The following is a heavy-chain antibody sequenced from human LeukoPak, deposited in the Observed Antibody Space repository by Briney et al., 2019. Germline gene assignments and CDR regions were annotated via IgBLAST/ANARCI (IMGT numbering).Heavy chain of an antibody. CDR2: ISSSSSYI. J-gene: IGHJ5*02. D-gene: IGHD6-19*01. Sequence: NPGGSLRLSCAASGFTFSSYSMNWVRQAPGKGLEWVSSISSSSSYIYYADSVKGRFTVSRDNAKNSLYLQMNSLRAEDTAVYYCARDGYSSGWYFGLFDPWGQGTLVTVSS. V-gene: IGHV3-21*01. CDR3: ARDGYSSGWYFGLFDP. CDR1: GFTFSSYS.